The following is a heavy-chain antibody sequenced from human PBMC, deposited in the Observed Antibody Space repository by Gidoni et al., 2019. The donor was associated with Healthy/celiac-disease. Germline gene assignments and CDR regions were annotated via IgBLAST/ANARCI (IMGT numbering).Heavy chain of an antibody. V-gene: IGHV4-34*01. Sequence: QVQLQQWGAGLLKPSETLSLTCAVHGGSFSGYYWHWLRQPPGKGLEWIGEINHSGYSNYNPSLKSRVTILVDTSKKQISLRVTSVTAADTAAYYCARGRVGDYGDYGQTGYYYGIDVWGQGTTVTVSS. D-gene: IGHD4-17*01. J-gene: IGHJ6*02. CDR2: INHSGYS. CDR1: GGSFSGYY. CDR3: ARGRVGDYGDYGQTGYYYGIDV.